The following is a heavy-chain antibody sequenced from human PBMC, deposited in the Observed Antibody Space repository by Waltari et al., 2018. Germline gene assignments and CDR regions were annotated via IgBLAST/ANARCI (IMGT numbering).Heavy chain of an antibody. D-gene: IGHD6-6*01. CDR3: ARVEVYSSSSTIDY. V-gene: IGHV4-31*03. CDR2: IYYSGST. CDR1: GGSISSGGYY. Sequence: QVQLQESGPGLVKPSQTLSLTCTVSGGSISSGGYYWSWIRQHPGKGLEWIGYIYYSGSTYYNPSLKSRVTITVDTSKNQFSLKLSSVTAADTAVYYCARVEVYSSSSTIDYWGQGTLVTVSS. J-gene: IGHJ4*02.